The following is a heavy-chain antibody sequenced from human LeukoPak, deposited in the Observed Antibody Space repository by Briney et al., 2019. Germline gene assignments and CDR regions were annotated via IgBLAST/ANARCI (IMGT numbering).Heavy chain of an antibody. CDR2: IRSKTNSYAT. J-gene: IGHJ4*02. V-gene: IGHV3-73*01. Sequence: GGSLRLSCAASGFTFSGSAMHWVRQASGKGLEWVGRIRSKTNSYATSYAASVKGRFALSRDDSKNTAYLQMNSLKTEDTAVYYCAKDTSSGWHLDYWGQGTLVTVSS. CDR3: AKDTSSGWHLDY. D-gene: IGHD6-19*01. CDR1: GFTFSGSA.